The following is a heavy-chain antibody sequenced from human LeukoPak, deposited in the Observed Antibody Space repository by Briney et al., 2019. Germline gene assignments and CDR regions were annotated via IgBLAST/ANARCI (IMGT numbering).Heavy chain of an antibody. CDR3: AKEMNDYVDYFYMDV. CDR1: GLTFSSCA. Sequence: GGSLRLSCAASGLTFSSCAMHWVRQAPGKGLDWVAFIRYDGTKKYCADSVKGRFTVSRDNSKNTLYLQMNSLRAEDTAVYYCAKEMNDYVDYFYMDVWGKGTTVTVSS. J-gene: IGHJ6*04. V-gene: IGHV3-30*02. CDR2: IRYDGTKK. D-gene: IGHD4-17*01.